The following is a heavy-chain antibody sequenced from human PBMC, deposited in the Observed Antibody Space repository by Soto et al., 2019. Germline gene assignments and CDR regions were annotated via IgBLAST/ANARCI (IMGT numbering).Heavy chain of an antibody. CDR3: TRAGAIVVVTGPYDP. D-gene: IGHD2-21*02. Sequence: ASVKVSCKASGGTFSSYAISWVRQAPGQGLEWMGTINAGGGYTTYAQRFQGRVTMTRDTSTSTVSMELSSLRYEDTALYYCTRAGAIVVVTGPYDPWSQGTLVTVSP. J-gene: IGHJ5*02. V-gene: IGHV1-46*03. CDR1: GGTFSSYA. CDR2: INAGGGYT.